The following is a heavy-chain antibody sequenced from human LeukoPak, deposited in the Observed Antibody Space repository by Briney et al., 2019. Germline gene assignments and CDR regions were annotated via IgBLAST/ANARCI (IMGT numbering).Heavy chain of an antibody. CDR3: ARPHNDDILTGYAENWYFDL. CDR1: GGSISSYY. CDR2: IYYSGST. Sequence: PSETLSLTCTVSGGSISSYYWSWIRQPPGKGLEWIGYIYYSGSTNYNPSLKSRVTISVDTSKNQFSLKLSSVTAADTAVYYCARPHNDDILTGYAENWYFDLWGRGTLVTVSS. V-gene: IGHV4-59*08. J-gene: IGHJ2*01. D-gene: IGHD3-9*01.